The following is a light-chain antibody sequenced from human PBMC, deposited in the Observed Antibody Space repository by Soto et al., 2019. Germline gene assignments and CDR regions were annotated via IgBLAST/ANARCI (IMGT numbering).Light chain of an antibody. V-gene: IGLV2-14*01. J-gene: IGLJ2*01. CDR1: SSDVGIYKY. CDR2: EVN. CDR3: SSYSSSGTRVV. Sequence: QSALTQPASVSGSPGQSITISCTGTSSDVGIYKYVSWYQQHPGKAPKLMIYEVNTRPSGVSNRFSASKSGNTASLTITGLQGEDEADYYCSSYSSSGTRVVFGGGTKLTVL.